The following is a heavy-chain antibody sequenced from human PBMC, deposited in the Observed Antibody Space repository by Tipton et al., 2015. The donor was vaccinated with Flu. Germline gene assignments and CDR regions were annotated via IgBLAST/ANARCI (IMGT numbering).Heavy chain of an antibody. CDR2: INHSGST. Sequence: TLSLTCAVYGGSFSGYYWSWIRQPPGKGLEWIGEINHSGSTNYNPSLKSRVTISVDTSKNQFSLKLSSVTAAVTAVYYCARAPSGGSSIAARPNWFDPWGQGTLVAVSS. J-gene: IGHJ5*02. CDR3: ARAPSGGSSIAARPNWFDP. D-gene: IGHD6-6*01. V-gene: IGHV4-34*01. CDR1: GGSFSGYY.